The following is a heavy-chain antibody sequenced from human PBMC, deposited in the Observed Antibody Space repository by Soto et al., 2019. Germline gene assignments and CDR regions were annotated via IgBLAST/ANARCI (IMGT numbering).Heavy chain of an antibody. CDR2: ISYAGSNE. J-gene: IGHJ4*02. CDR1: GFTFSSYA. V-gene: IGHV3-30-3*01. CDR3: ARERGIMAARTRFAY. Sequence: QVQLVESGGGVVQPGRSLRLSCAASGFTFSSYAMHWVRQAPGKGLEWVAVISYAGSNEYYADSVKGRFTISRDNSKNTLKLQMNSLRAEDTAVYYCARERGIMAARTRFAYWGQGTLVTVSS. D-gene: IGHD6-6*01.